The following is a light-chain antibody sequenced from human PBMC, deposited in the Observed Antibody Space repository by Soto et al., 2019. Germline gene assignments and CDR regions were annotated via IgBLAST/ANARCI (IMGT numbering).Light chain of an antibody. V-gene: IGKV3-15*01. CDR2: GAS. J-gene: IGKJ2*01. CDR3: QQYNNWPPYT. CDR1: QSVNSD. Sequence: EIVLTQSPATLSVSPGNRATLSCRASQSVNSDLAWYQQKPGQAPRLLIYGASTRATGTPTRFSGSGSGTEFTLTISSLQSEDFAFYFCQQYNNWPPYTFGQGTKVDIK.